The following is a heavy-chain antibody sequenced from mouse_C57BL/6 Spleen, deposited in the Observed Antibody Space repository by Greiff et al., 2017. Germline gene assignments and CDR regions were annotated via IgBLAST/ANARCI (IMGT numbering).Heavy chain of an antibody. J-gene: IGHJ2*01. CDR3: ARSYYCNYVVTTFDY. CDR1: GYKFTGSW. CDR2: ILPGSGRT. D-gene: IGHD2-10*01. V-gene: IGHV1-9*01. Sequence: QVQLQQSGAELMKPGASVKLSCKATGYKFTGSWIEWVKQRPGHGLEWIGEILPGSGRTNYNEKFKGKATFTADTSSNTAYMQLSSLTTEDSAIYYGARSYYCNYVVTTFDYWGQGTTLTVSS.